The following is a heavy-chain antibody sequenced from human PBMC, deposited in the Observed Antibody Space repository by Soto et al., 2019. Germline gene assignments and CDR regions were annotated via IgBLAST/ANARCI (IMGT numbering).Heavy chain of an antibody. Sequence: PGGSLRLSCAASGFTFSSYEMNWVRQAPGKGLEWVSAISGSGGSTYYADSVKGRFTISRDNSKNTLYLQMNSLRAEDTAVYYCAKAMFLRFGPTSMDVWGQGTTVTVSS. J-gene: IGHJ6*02. CDR2: ISGSGGST. CDR3: AKAMFLRFGPTSMDV. V-gene: IGHV3-23*01. CDR1: GFTFSSYE. D-gene: IGHD3-10*01.